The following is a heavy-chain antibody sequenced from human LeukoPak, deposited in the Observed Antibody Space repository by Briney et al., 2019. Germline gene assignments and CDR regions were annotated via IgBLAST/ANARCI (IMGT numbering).Heavy chain of an antibody. V-gene: IGHV1-2*02. J-gene: IGHJ3*02. CDR3: ARVQYYYDSSGYSDDAFDI. CDR1: GYTFTGYY. CDR2: INPNSGGT. D-gene: IGHD3-22*01. Sequence: ASVKVSCKASGYTFTGYYMHWVRQAPGQGLGWMGWINPNSGGTNYAQKFQGRVTMTRDTSISTAYMELSRLRSDDTAVYYCARVQYYYDSSGYSDDAFDIWGQGTMVTVSS.